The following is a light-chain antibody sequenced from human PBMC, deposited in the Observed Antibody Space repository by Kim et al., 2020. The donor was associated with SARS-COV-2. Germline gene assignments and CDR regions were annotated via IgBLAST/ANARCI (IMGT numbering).Light chain of an antibody. V-gene: IGLV3-19*01. Sequence: ALGQTVRITCQGDSLRTYYASWYQQRPGQAPVLVIYGKTKRPSGIPDRFSGSASGNTASLTITGAQAEDEADYYCHSRDSSGNHRLFGGGTQLTVL. J-gene: IGLJ3*02. CDR1: SLRTYY. CDR2: GKT. CDR3: HSRDSSGNHRL.